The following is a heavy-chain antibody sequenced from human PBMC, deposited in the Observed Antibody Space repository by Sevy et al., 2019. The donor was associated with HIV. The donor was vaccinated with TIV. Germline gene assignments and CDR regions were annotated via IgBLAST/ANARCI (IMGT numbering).Heavy chain of an antibody. CDR3: AKDLYPPTTVVTGYFHH. CDR2: ITWNRGNI. D-gene: IGHD2-21*02. J-gene: IGHJ1*01. Sequence: GGYLRLSCAASGFTFDDYAMHWVRQAPGKGLEWVSSITWNRGNIDYTDSVKGRFTISRDNAKNSLYLQMNSLRAEDTAFYYCAKDLYPPTTVVTGYFHHWGQGTLVTVSS. CDR1: GFTFDDYA. V-gene: IGHV3-9*01.